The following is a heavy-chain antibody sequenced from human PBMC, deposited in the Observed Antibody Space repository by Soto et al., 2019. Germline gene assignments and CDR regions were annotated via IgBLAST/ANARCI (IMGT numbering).Heavy chain of an antibody. CDR1: GFSFSSYG. Sequence: VQLVESGGGVVQPGRSLRLSCAASGFSFSSYGMNWVRQAPGKGLEWLALLSHDGGRKYYVDSVKGRFTISRDNSMNTLYLQMNSLRPEDTAVYYCAKDPFEYSASYPGHWGRGTLVTVSS. J-gene: IGHJ4*02. CDR3: AKDPFEYSASYPGH. CDR2: LSHDGGRK. D-gene: IGHD1-26*01. V-gene: IGHV3-30*18.